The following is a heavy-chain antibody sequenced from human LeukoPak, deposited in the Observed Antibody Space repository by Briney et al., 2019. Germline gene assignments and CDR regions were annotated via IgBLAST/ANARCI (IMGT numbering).Heavy chain of an antibody. J-gene: IGHJ4*02. CDR2: IKQDGSEQ. Sequence: GGSLRLSCEGSDFIFSTFWMSWVRQAPGKGLEWVASIKQDGSEQFYVDSARGRFTVSKDNAKNSLFLQLNSLRAEDTAVYYCAKETRYCSSTSCYGVDYWGQGTLVTVSS. CDR1: DFIFSTFW. CDR3: AKETRYCSSTSCYGVDY. D-gene: IGHD2-2*01. V-gene: IGHV3-7*01.